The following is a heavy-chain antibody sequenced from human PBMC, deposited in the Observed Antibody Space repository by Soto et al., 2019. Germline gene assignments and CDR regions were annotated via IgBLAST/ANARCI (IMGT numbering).Heavy chain of an antibody. CDR1: GFAFATYA. J-gene: IGHJ1*01. V-gene: IGHV3-23*01. Sequence: EVQLLESGGDLVQPGGSLRLSCAASGFAFATYAMSWVRQAPGRGLEWLAVTSGSGANIYYADSVKGRFTISRDNSNSVVYFQKSNRGAEDTGKYYCAKVGGGGPRWLLVKDFSSWGQGTPVTVS. CDR3: AKVGGGGPRWLLVKDFSS. D-gene: IGHD2-21*01. CDR2: TSGSGANI.